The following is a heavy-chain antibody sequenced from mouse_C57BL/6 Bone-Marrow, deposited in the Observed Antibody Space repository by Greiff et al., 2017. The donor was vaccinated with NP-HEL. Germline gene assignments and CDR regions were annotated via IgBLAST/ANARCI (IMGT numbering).Heavy chain of an antibody. V-gene: IGHV1-52*01. CDR1: GYTFTSYW. D-gene: IGHD1-1*01. CDR2: IDPSDSDT. CDR3: ASYYGSRRYAMDY. Sequence: QVQLQQPGAELVRPGSSVKLSCKASGYTFTSYWMHWVKQRPIQGLEWIGNIDPSDSDTHYNQKFKDKATLTVDKSSSTAYMQLSSLTSEDSAVYYCASYYGSRRYAMDYWGQGTSVTVSS. J-gene: IGHJ4*01.